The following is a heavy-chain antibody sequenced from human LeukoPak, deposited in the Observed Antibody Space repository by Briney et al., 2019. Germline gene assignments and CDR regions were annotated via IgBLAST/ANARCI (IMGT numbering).Heavy chain of an antibody. CDR1: VLTFSRYS. CDR3: ARDPPCGVFDY. V-gene: IGHV3-48*01. D-gene: IGHD2-8*01. Sequence: PGGSLRLSCAASVLTFSRYSMNWVRQAPGKGLEWVSYISSSSSTIYYADSVKGRFTISRDNAKNSLYLQMNSLRAEDTAVYYCARDPPCGVFDYWGQGTLVTVSS. CDR2: ISSSSSTI. J-gene: IGHJ4*02.